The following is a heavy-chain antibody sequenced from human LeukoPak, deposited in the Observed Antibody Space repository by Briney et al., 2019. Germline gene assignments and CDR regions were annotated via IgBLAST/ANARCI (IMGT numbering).Heavy chain of an antibody. D-gene: IGHD3-10*01. J-gene: IGHJ4*02. Sequence: GGSLRLSCVVSGSGLRFSDYNMNWVRQAPGKGLEWVTFIGYDGRNKYYADSVKGRFTISRDNSKNTLYLQMNSLRAEDTAVYYCAKDNAYYYADYWGQGTLVTVSS. CDR2: IGYDGRNK. CDR1: GSGLRFSDYN. V-gene: IGHV3-30*02. CDR3: AKDNAYYYADY.